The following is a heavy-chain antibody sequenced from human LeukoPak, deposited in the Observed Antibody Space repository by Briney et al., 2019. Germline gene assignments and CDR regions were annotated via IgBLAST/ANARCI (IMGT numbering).Heavy chain of an antibody. J-gene: IGHJ3*02. D-gene: IGHD3-10*01. CDR3: AKDISPVVRGRDAFDI. CDR2: ISWNSGSI. Sequence: GGSLRLSCAASGFTFDDYAMHWVRQAPGKGLEWVSGISWNSGSIGYADSVKGRFTISRDNAKNSLYLQMNSLRAEDTALYYCAKDISPVVRGRDAFDIWGQGTMVTVSS. V-gene: IGHV3-9*01. CDR1: GFTFDDYA.